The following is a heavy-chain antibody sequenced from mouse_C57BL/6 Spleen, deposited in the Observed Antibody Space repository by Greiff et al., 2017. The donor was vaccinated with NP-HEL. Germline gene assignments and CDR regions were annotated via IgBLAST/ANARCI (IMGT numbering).Heavy chain of an antibody. Sequence: QVQLQQPGAELVMPGASVKLSCKASGYTFTSYWMHWVKQRPGQGLEWIGEIDPSDSYTNYNQKFNGKSTLTVDKSSGTAYMQLSSLTSEDSAVYYCARDGYCDYWGQGTTLTVSS. CDR2: IDPSDSYT. J-gene: IGHJ2*01. V-gene: IGHV1-69*01. CDR3: ARDGYCDY. CDR1: GYTFTSYW.